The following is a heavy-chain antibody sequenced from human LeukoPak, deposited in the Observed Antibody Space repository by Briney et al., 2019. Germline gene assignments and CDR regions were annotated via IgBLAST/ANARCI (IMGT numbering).Heavy chain of an antibody. V-gene: IGHV4-59*08. CDR3: ARYCSSTSCPGDAFDI. CDR1: ADSISNYY. Sequence: PSETLSLTCTVSADSISNYYWTWLRQPPGKGLEWIGSIYHSGSTYYNPSLKSRVTISVDTSKNQFSLKLSSVTAADTAVYYCARYCSSTSCPGDAFDIWGQGTMVTVSS. D-gene: IGHD2-2*01. CDR2: IYHSGST. J-gene: IGHJ3*02.